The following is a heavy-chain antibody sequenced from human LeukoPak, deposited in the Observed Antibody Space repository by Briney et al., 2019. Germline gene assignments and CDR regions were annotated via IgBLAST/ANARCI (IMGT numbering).Heavy chain of an antibody. J-gene: IGHJ4*02. D-gene: IGHD3-22*01. Sequence: GGSLRLSCAASGFTFSSYAMSWVRQAPGKGLEWVSAISGSGGSTYYADSVKGRFTISRDNSKNTLYVQVDSLGTEDTAAYYCAKGSYYDSSGSFYSDYWGQGTLVTVSS. V-gene: IGHV3-23*01. CDR1: GFTFSSYA. CDR3: AKGSYYDSSGSFYSDY. CDR2: ISGSGGST.